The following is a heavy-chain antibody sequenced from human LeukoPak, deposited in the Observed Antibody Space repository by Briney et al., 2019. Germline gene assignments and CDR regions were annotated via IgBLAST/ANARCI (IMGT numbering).Heavy chain of an antibody. Sequence: SQTLSLTCAISGDSVSIRQSPSRGLEWLGRTYYRSKWYHDYAEAVKRRITINPDTSKNQFSLQLNSVTPEDTAVYYCARVETSRNYVGWFDPWGQGTLVTVSS. J-gene: IGHJ5*02. CDR2: TYYRSKWYH. CDR1: GDSVS. V-gene: IGHV6-1*01. CDR3: ARVETSRNYVGWFDP. D-gene: IGHD1-7*01.